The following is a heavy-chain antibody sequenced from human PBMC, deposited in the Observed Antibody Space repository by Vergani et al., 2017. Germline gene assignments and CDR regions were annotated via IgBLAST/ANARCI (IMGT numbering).Heavy chain of an antibody. J-gene: IGHJ2*01. D-gene: IGHD3-16*02. CDR2: ISSSSSYI. CDR1: GFTFSSYS. CDR3: ARDVGDYVWGSYRTRTSHPDWYFDL. V-gene: IGHV3-21*01. Sequence: EVQLVESGGGLVKPGGSLRLSCAASGFTFSSYSMNWVRQAPGKGLEWVSSISSSSSYIYYADSVKGRFTISRDNAKNSLYLQMNSLRAEDTAVYYCARDVGDYVWGSYRTRTSHPDWYFDLWGRGTLVTVSS.